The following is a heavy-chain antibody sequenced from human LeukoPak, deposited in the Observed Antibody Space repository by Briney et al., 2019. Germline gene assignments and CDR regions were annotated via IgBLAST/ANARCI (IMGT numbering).Heavy chain of an antibody. CDR3: ATHRPPYYYDSSGYYYPFAY. Sequence: SETLSLTCTVSGGSISSYYWSWIRQPPGKGLEWIGYIYYSWSTNYNPSLKSRVTISVDTSKNQFSLKLSSVTAADTAVYYCATHRPPYYYDSSGYYYPFAYWGQGTLVTVSS. D-gene: IGHD3-22*01. V-gene: IGHV4-59*01. J-gene: IGHJ4*02. CDR2: IYYSWST. CDR1: GGSISSYY.